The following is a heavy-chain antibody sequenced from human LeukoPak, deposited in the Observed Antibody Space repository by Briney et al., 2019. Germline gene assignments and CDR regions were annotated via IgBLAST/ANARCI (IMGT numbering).Heavy chain of an antibody. J-gene: IGHJ5*02. CDR2: IYYSGST. D-gene: IGHD6-13*01. CDR3: AARIAAALWFDP. V-gene: IGHV4-59*01. CDR1: GGSFSGYY. Sequence: PSETLSLTCAVYGGSFSGYYWSWIRQPPGKGLEWIGYIYYSGSTNYNPSLKSRVTISVDTSKNQFSLKLSSVTAADTAVYYCAARIAAALWFDPWGQGTLVTVSS.